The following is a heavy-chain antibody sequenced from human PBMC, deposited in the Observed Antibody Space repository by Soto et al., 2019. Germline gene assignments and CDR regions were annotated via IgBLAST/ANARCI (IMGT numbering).Heavy chain of an antibody. CDR1: GGTFSSYA. D-gene: IGHD5-18*01. CDR2: IIPISATT. Sequence: SVKVSCKISGGTFSSYAINWVRQAPGQGLEWMGGIIPISATTNYAQKFQGRATITADESTFTSYMELRSLISEDTALYYCARDPGYSYGHPPHRGMDVWGQGTTVTVS. CDR3: ARDPGYSYGHPPHRGMDV. V-gene: IGHV1-69*13. J-gene: IGHJ6*02.